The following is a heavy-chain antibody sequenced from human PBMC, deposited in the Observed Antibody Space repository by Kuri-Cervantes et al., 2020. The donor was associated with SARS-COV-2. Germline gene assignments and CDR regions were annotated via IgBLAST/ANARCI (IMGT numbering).Heavy chain of an antibody. CDR3: ARGPVAARPYYYYGMDV. J-gene: IGHJ6*02. Sequence: SETLSLTCAVYGGSFSGYYWSWIRQPPGKGLEWIGYIYYSGSTNYNPSLKSRVTISVDTSKNQFSLKLSSVTAADTAVYYCARGPVAARPYYYYGMDVWGQGTTVT. CDR2: IYYSGST. D-gene: IGHD6-6*01. CDR1: GGSFSGYY. V-gene: IGHV4-59*01.